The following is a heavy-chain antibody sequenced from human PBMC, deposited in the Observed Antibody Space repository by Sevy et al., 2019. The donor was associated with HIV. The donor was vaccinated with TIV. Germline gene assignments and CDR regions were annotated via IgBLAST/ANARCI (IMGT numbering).Heavy chain of an antibody. D-gene: IGHD1-26*01. V-gene: IGHV3-30*18. J-gene: IGHJ6*02. CDR3: ANAYSGSYSHSYLYALDV. Sequence: GGSLRLSCIGSGFSFSYYGIHWVRQSPGKGLDWVALISHDGINEYYADSVKGRFPISRDYSKNTVYLEMNSLRNEDTAIYFCANAYSGSYSHSYLYALDVWGQGTTVTVSS. CDR1: GFSFSYYG. CDR2: ISHDGINE.